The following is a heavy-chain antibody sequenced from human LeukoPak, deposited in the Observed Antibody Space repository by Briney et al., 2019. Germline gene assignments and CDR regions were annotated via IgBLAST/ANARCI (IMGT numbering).Heavy chain of an antibody. CDR2: IDSDGRIT. J-gene: IGHJ4*02. D-gene: IGHD1-1*01. Sequence: GGSLRLSCAASGFTFSSHWMHWVRQAPGIGLVWVSRIDSDGRITTYADSVKGRFTISRDNAKNTLYLQMNTLRDEDTAVYYCARDYNWNPPDYWGQGTLVTVSS. V-gene: IGHV3-74*01. CDR1: GFTFSSHW. CDR3: ARDYNWNPPDY.